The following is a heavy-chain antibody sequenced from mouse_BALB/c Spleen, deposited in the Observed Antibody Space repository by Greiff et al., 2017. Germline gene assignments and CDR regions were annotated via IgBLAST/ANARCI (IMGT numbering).Heavy chain of an antibody. CDR3: ARKSDYDPYAMDY. J-gene: IGHJ4*01. Sequence: VQLQQSGPGLVQPSQSLSITCTVSGFSLTSYGVHWVRQSPGKGLEWLGVIWSGGSTDYNAAFISRLSISKDNSKSQVFFKMNSLQADDTAIYYCARKSDYDPYAMDYWGQGTSVTVSS. V-gene: IGHV2-4-1*01. D-gene: IGHD2-4*01. CDR1: GFSLTSYG. CDR2: IWSGGST.